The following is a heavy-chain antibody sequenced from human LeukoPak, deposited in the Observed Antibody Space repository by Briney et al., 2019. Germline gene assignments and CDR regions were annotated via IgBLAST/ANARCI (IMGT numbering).Heavy chain of an antibody. CDR3: AREERTIFGDYYGMDV. D-gene: IGHD3-3*01. CDR1: GFTFDDYA. V-gene: IGHV3-9*01. CDR2: ISWNSGSI. Sequence: PGGSLRLSCAASGFTFDDYAMHWVRQAPGKGLEWVSGISWNSGSIGYADSVKGRFTISRDNAKNSLYLQMNSLRAEDTAVYYCAREERTIFGDYYGMDVWGQGTTVTVSS. J-gene: IGHJ6*02.